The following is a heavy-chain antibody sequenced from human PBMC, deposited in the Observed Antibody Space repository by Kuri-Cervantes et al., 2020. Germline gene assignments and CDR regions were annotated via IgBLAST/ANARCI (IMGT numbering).Heavy chain of an antibody. V-gene: IGHV3-23*01. Sequence: GESLKISCALSGFTFSSHAMSWVRQAPAKGLEWFSAISASGGSTYYADSVKGRFTISRDNSKNTLYLQMNSLRAEDTAVYYCARGPTGGVGGVNFYGMDVWGQGTTVTVSS. CDR1: GFTFSSHA. J-gene: IGHJ6*02. D-gene: IGHD3-16*01. CDR2: ISASGGST. CDR3: ARGPTGGVGGVNFYGMDV.